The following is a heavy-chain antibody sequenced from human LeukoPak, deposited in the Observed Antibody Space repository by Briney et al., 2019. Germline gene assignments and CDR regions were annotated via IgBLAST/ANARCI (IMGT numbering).Heavy chain of an antibody. Sequence: GGSLRLSCAASGFTFSSYWMSWVRQAPGKGLEWVANIKQDGSEKFYVDSVKGRFTISRDNAKNSLYLQMSSLRAEDTAVYYCAREGIVVVTDPYWYFDLWGRGTLVTVSS. CDR3: AREGIVVVTDPYWYFDL. D-gene: IGHD2-21*02. CDR1: GFTFSSYW. J-gene: IGHJ2*01. CDR2: IKQDGSEK. V-gene: IGHV3-7*05.